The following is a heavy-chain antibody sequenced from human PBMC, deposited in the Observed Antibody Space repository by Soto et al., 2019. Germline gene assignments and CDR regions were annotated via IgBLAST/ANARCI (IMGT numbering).Heavy chain of an antibody. J-gene: IGHJ6*02. Sequence: GGSLRLSCAASGFTFSSYWMSWVRQAPGKGLEWVANIKQDGSEKYYVDSVKGRFTISRDNAKNSLYLQMNSLRAEDTAVYYCARDSGYDLWDYYYYYGMDVWGQGTTVTVSS. D-gene: IGHD5-12*01. CDR1: GFTFSSYW. CDR3: ARDSGYDLWDYYYYYGMDV. V-gene: IGHV3-7*05. CDR2: IKQDGSEK.